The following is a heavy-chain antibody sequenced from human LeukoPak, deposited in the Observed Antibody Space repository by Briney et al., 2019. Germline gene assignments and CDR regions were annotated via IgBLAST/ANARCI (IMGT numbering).Heavy chain of an antibody. CDR1: GYSIRSGYH. J-gene: IGHJ6*03. D-gene: IGHD4-17*01. V-gene: IGHV4-38-2*02. CDR3: ARGDGDYYYYYYMDV. CDR2: INYSEKP. Sequence: ASETLSLTCSVSGYSIRSGYHWAWIRQPPGKGLEWIGSINYSEKPYYNPSLKSRVTISVDTSKNHFSLKLSSVTAADTAVYYCARGDGDYYYYYYMDVWGKGTTVTVSS.